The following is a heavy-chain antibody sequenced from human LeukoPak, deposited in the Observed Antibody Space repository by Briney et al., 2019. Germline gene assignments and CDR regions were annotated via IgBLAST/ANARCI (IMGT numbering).Heavy chain of an antibody. CDR1: GYTFTDYD. CDR3: ASSWDALDV. V-gene: IGHV1-8*01. CDR2: MNPNSTNT. Sequence: GASVKVSCKASGYTFTDYDINWVRQATGQGLEWMGWMNPNSTNTDFAQSFYAQKFQGRVTMSRDTSINTAYMELSSLRSEDTAVYFCASSWDALDVWGQGTMVTVSS. J-gene: IGHJ3*01. D-gene: IGHD6-13*01.